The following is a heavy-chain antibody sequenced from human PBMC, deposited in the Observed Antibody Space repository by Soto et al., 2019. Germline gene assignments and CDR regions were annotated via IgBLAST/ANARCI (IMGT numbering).Heavy chain of an antibody. J-gene: IGHJ6*02. V-gene: IGHV1-69*13. CDR1: GGTFSSYA. D-gene: IGHD2-15*01. Sequence: SVKVSCKASGGTFSSYAISWVRQAPGQGLEWMGGIIPIFGTANYAQKFQGRVTITADESTSTAYMELSSLRSEDTAVYYCARGVDYYYGMDVWGLGTTVTVSS. CDR2: IIPIFGTA. CDR3: ARGVDYYYGMDV.